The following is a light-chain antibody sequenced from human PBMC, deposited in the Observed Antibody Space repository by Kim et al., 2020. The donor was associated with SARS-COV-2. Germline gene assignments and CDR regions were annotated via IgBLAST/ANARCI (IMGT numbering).Light chain of an antibody. Sequence: GGADRINCGGNRVGDKSVHWYQQKPGQAPLLVIYYDNDRPSGIPERFSGSNSGNTATLTISRVEPGDEADYHCQVWDTNSDHPGVFGGGTQLTVL. CDR1: RVGDKS. V-gene: IGLV3-21*04. CDR3: QVWDTNSDHPGV. J-gene: IGLJ3*02. CDR2: YDN.